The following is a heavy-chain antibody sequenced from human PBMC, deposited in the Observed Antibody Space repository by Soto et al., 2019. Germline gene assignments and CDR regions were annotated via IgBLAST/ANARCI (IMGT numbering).Heavy chain of an antibody. CDR3: ARDVGGRTGMFDY. Sequence: SETLSLTCAVSSGSISSSNWWSWVRQPPGKGLEWNGEIYHSGSTNYNLSLKSRVTISVDKSKNQFSLKLSSVTAADTAVYYCARDVGGRTGMFDYWGQGTLVTVSS. D-gene: IGHD1-26*01. V-gene: IGHV4-4*02. CDR1: SGSISSSNW. J-gene: IGHJ4*02. CDR2: IYHSGST.